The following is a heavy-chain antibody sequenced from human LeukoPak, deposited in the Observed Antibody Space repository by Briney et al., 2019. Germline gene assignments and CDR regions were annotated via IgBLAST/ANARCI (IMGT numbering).Heavy chain of an antibody. Sequence: SVKVSCTASGGTFSSYAISWVRQAPGQGLEWMGGIIPIFGTADYAQKFQGRVTITADESTSTAYMELSSLRSEDTAVYYCARVDIVVVPAAKASYYYYGMDVWGQGTTVTVSS. CDR2: IIPIFGTA. D-gene: IGHD2-2*03. CDR1: GGTFSSYA. V-gene: IGHV1-69*13. CDR3: ARVDIVVVPAAKASYYYYGMDV. J-gene: IGHJ6*02.